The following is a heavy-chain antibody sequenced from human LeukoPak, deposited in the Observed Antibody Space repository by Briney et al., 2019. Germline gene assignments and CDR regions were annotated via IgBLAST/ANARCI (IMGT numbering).Heavy chain of an antibody. CDR3: ARESERNDGWFDP. CDR2: VSPKSGRT. Sequence: ASVKVSCKASGYTFRSHDINWVRQVTGKGLEWMGWVSPKSGRTGYAQKFQGRVYMSTNASLSTAYMELSSLRSDDTAVYFCARESERNDGWFDPWGQGTLVTVSS. V-gene: IGHV1-8*01. D-gene: IGHD1-1*01. CDR1: GYTFRSHD. J-gene: IGHJ5*02.